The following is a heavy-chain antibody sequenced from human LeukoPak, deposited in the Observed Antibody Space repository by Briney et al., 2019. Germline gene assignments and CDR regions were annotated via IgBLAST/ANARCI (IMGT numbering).Heavy chain of an antibody. D-gene: IGHD6-19*01. CDR2: ISSSSSYI. V-gene: IGHV3-21*01. J-gene: IGHJ4*02. CDR3: ARETPGYSSGWYGY. CDR1: GFTFSSYS. Sequence: GGSLRPSCAASGFTFSSYSMNWVRQAPGKGLEWVSSISSSSSYIYYADSVKGRFTISRDNAKNSLYLQMNSLRAEDTAVYYCARETPGYSSGWYGYWGQGTLVTVSS.